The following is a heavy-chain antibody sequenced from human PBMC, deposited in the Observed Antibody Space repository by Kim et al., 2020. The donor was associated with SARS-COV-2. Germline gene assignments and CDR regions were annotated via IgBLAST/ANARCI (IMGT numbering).Heavy chain of an antibody. CDR1: GFTFSSYS. CDR2: ISSSSSYI. CDR3: ARDRRTAAGDRAYYYYMDV. Sequence: GGSLRLSCAASGFTFSSYSMNWVRQAPGKGLEWVSSISSSSSYIYYADSVKGRFTISRDNAKNSLYLQMNSLRAEDTAVYYCARDRRTAAGDRAYYYYMDVWGKGTTVTVSS. V-gene: IGHV3-21*01. J-gene: IGHJ6*03. D-gene: IGHD6-13*01.